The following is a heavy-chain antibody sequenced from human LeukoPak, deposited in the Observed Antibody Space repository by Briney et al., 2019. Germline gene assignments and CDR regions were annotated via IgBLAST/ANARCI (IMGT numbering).Heavy chain of an antibody. Sequence: PGGSLTLSCPASAFTFSSYGMHWVRQPPDKGRDWVALIRYDGSKKDHANSVKGRFTISKDNSKNTLYLQMKRLRAEDKGMHYCVRNGDTERFDYWGQGTLVTVPS. D-gene: IGHD1-26*01. CDR1: AFTFSSYG. CDR3: VRNGDTERFDY. CDR2: IRYDGSKK. J-gene: IGHJ4*02. V-gene: IGHV3-30*02.